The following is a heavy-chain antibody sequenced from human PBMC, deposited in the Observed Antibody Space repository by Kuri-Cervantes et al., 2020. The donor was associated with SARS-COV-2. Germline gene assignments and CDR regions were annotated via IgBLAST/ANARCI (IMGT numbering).Heavy chain of an antibody. CDR2: ISWDGGST. V-gene: IGHV3-43D*04. Sequence: ESLSLSCAASGFTFDEYAMHWVRQAPGKGLEWVSLISWDGGSTYYADSVKGRFTISRDNSKNSLYLQMNSLRAEDTALYYCAKGSIVATIAYYFDYWGQGTLVTVSS. J-gene: IGHJ4*02. CDR3: AKGSIVATIAYYFDY. CDR1: GFTFDEYA. D-gene: IGHD5-12*01.